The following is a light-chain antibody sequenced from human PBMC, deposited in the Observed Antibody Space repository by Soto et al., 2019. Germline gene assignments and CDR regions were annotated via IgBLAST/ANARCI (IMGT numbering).Light chain of an antibody. CDR1: QSVSTW. CDR3: QQYNSYPYT. V-gene: IGKV1-5*01. Sequence: DIQMTHSPSTLSASVGDRVTITCRASQSVSTWLAWYQQKPGKAPKLLIYDASILEAGVPSRFSGSSSGTEFTLTITSLQPDDFGTYSCQQYNSYPYTFGQGTKLEIK. CDR2: DAS. J-gene: IGKJ2*01.